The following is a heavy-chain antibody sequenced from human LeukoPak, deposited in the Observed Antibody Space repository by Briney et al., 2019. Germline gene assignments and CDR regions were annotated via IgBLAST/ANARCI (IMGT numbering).Heavy chain of an antibody. CDR1: GFTFSSYW. CDR2: LKQDGSKK. CDR3: ARQERNYFDY. D-gene: IGHD5-24*01. J-gene: IGHJ4*02. Sequence: GGPLRLSCAASGFTFSSYWMSWVPQAPGKGRKGVVNLKQDGSKKNNVDPVKARFTITRDNAKNTLYLQMNSLRAEDTAVYYCARQERNYFDYWGQGTLVTVSS. V-gene: IGHV3-7*01.